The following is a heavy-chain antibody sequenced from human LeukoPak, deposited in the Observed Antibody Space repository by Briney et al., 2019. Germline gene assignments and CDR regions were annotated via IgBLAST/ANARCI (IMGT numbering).Heavy chain of an antibody. Sequence: GGSLRLSCTVSGFTVSSNSMSWVRQAPGKGLEWVSAISGSGGSTYYADSVKGRFTISRDNSKNTLYLQMNSLRAEDTAVYYCAKATGVTTYYWGQGTLVTVSS. D-gene: IGHD4-17*01. CDR2: ISGSGGST. CDR1: GFTVSSNS. CDR3: AKATGVTTYY. J-gene: IGHJ4*02. V-gene: IGHV3-23*01.